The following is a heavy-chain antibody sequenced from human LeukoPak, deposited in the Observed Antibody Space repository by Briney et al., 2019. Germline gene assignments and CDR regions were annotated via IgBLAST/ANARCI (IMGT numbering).Heavy chain of an antibody. V-gene: IGHV3-48*01. J-gene: IGHJ3*02. CDR1: GFTLSSYS. D-gene: IGHD1-1*01. CDR2: INSGSSTI. Sequence: GGSLRLSCGASGFTLSSYSMDWVRQAPGKGLEWVSHINSGSSTIYYADSVKGRFIISRDNAGNSLYLQMNSLRAEDTAVYYCARVLLERPGIDSFDIWGQGTMVTVSS. CDR3: ARVLLERPGIDSFDI.